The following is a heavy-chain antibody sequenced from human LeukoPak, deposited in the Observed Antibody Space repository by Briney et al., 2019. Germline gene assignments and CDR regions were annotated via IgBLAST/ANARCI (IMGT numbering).Heavy chain of an antibody. CDR3: ARHLAAAAADY. V-gene: IGHV1-69*01. J-gene: IGHJ4*02. CDR2: IIPIFGTA. Sequence: SVKVSCKASGDTFSSYAISWVRQAPGQGLEWMGGIIPIFGTANYAQKFQGRVTITADESTSTAYMELSGLRSEDTAVYYCARHLAAAAADYWGQGTLVTVSS. D-gene: IGHD6-13*01. CDR1: GDTFSSYA.